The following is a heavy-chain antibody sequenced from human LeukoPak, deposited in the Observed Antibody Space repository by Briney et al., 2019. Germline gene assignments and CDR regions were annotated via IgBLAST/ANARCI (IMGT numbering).Heavy chain of an antibody. CDR3: ARGRWFDP. CDR2: INHSGST. V-gene: IGHV4-34*01. CDR1: GGSFSGYY. Sequence: PSETLSLTCAVYGGSFSGYYWSWIRQPPGKGLEWIGEINHSGSTNYNPSLKSRVTISVDTSKNQFSLKLSSVTAADTAVYYCARGRWFDPWGQGTLVTVSS. J-gene: IGHJ5*02.